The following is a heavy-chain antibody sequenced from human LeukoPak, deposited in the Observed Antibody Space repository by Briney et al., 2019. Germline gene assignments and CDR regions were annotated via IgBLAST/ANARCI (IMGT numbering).Heavy chain of an antibody. J-gene: IGHJ4*02. Sequence: GGSLRLSCAASGFIFNSFGMYWVRQAPGKGLEWVAVISYDGSNTYYVASVKGRFTISRDNSKNTLYLRMNSLTTEDTAVYYCAKEGAGGSSYYFESWGQGTLVTVSS. CDR3: AKEGAGGSSYYFES. V-gene: IGHV3-30*18. D-gene: IGHD2-15*01. CDR1: GFIFNSFG. CDR2: ISYDGSNT.